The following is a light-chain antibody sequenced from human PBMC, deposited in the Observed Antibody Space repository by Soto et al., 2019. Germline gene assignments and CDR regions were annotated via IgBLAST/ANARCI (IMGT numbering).Light chain of an antibody. CDR1: SSDVGGYKY. V-gene: IGLV2-8*01. Sequence: QSVLTQPPSASGSPGQSVTISCTGTSSDVGGYKYVSWYQQHPGKAPKLMIYEVSKRPSGVPDRFSGSKSGNTASLTISGLQAEDEADYYCCSYVGATTYVFGTGTKLTVL. J-gene: IGLJ1*01. CDR3: CSYVGATTYV. CDR2: EVS.